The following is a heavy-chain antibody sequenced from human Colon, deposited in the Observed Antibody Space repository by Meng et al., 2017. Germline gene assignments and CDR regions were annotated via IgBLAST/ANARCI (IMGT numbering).Heavy chain of an antibody. V-gene: IGHV4-31*03. CDR1: GGSISSGGFY. D-gene: IGHD4-17*01. J-gene: IGHJ5*02. CDR3: ARTNYGDYNWFDP. CDR2: IYYSGST. Sequence: QEPGPGLVKPSKDLSLTCTVSGGSISSGGFYWSWIRQHPGKGLEWIGYIYYSGSTYYNPSLRSRVAISIDTSKNQFSLKLTSVTAADTAVYLCARTNYGDYNWFDPWGQGTLVTVSS.